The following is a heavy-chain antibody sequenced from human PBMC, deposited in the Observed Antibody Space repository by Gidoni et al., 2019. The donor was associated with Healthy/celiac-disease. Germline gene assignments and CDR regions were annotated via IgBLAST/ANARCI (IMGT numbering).Heavy chain of an antibody. CDR3: ARAKRRDWYFDL. CDR1: GGSISSYY. CDR2: IYYSGSN. V-gene: IGHV4-59*08. J-gene: IGHJ2*01. Sequence: QVQLQESGPGLVKPSETLSLTCTVSGGSISSYYWSWIRQPPGKGLEWIGYIYYSGSNNYNPSLKRRVTISVDTSKNQFSLKLSSVTAADTAVYYCARAKRRDWYFDLWGRGTLVTVSS.